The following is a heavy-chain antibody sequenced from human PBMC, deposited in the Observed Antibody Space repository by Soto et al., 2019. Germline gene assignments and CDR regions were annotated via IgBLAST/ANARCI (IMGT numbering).Heavy chain of an antibody. J-gene: IGHJ5*02. CDR3: ARVFSDSSSVFDP. D-gene: IGHD6-13*01. CDR1: GGSISSGGYY. Sequence: QVQLQESGPGLVKPSQTLSLTCTVSGGSISSGGYYWSWIRQHPGKGLEWIGYIYYSGSTYYNPSLKSRVTLSVDXXKNQFALKLSSVTAADTAVYYCARVFSDSSSVFDPWGQGTLVTVSS. V-gene: IGHV4-31*03. CDR2: IYYSGST.